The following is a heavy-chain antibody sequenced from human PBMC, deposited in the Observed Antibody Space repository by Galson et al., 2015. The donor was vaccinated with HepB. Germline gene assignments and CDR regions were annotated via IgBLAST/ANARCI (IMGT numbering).Heavy chain of an antibody. D-gene: IGHD6-13*01. J-gene: IGHJ3*02. Sequence: SLRLSCAASGFTFSSYAMSWVRQAPGKGLEWVSAISGSGGSTYYADSVKGRFTIPRDNSKNTLYLQMNSLRAEDTAVYYCAKSGQQYDAFDIWGQGTMVTVSS. CDR1: GFTFSSYA. V-gene: IGHV3-23*01. CDR3: AKSGQQYDAFDI. CDR2: ISGSGGST.